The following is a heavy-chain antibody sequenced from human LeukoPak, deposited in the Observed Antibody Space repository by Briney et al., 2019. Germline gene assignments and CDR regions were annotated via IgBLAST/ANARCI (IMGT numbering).Heavy chain of an antibody. Sequence: GGSLRLSCAASGFTFSRYGMNWVRQAPGKGLEWVAVIWFDGSNKYYAESVKARFTISRDNSKSTLYLQMNSLRAEDTAVYYCVGDPMTIRGELYYFDYWGQGTRVTVSS. CDR3: VGDPMTIRGELYYFDY. J-gene: IGHJ4*01. V-gene: IGHV3-33*01. CDR2: IWFDGSNK. CDR1: GFTFSRYG. D-gene: IGHD3-10*01.